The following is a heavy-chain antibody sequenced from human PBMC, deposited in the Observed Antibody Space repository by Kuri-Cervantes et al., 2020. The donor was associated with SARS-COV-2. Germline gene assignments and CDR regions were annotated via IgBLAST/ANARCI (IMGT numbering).Heavy chain of an antibody. CDR1: GGTFSSYA. CDR2: IIPIFGTA. CDR3: ALGYWGSGYPRNYYYMDV. V-gene: IGHV1-69*01. J-gene: IGHJ6*03. D-gene: IGHD3-22*01. Sequence: KVSCRASGGTFSSYAMNWVRQAPGQGLEWMGGIIPIFGTANYAQKFQGRVTINADESTSTAYMELSSLRSEDTAVYYCALGYWGSGYPRNYYYMDVWGKGTTVTVSS.